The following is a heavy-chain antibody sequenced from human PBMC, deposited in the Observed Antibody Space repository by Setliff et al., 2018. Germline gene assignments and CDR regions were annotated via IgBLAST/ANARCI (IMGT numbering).Heavy chain of an antibody. CDR2: INTNTGNP. J-gene: IGHJ3*02. CDR1: GYTFTRYA. CDR3: ARGGKATGYGGGGAFDI. Sequence: ASVKVSCKASGYTFTRYAMNWVRQAPGQGLEWMGWINTNTGNPTYAQGFTGRFVFSLDTSVSTAYLQISSLKAEDTAVYYCARGGKATGYGGGGAFDIWGQGTMVTVSS. V-gene: IGHV7-4-1*02. D-gene: IGHD6-25*01.